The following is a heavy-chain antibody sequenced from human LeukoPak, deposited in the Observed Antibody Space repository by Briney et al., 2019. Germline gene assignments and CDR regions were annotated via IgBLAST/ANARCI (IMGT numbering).Heavy chain of an antibody. V-gene: IGHV3-30*03. CDR1: GFTFSSYG. J-gene: IGHJ4*02. CDR3: AGGGGPNTAMGYYYQGSFDY. Sequence: PGGSLRLSCAASGFTFSSYGMHWVRQAPGKGLEWVAVISYDGSNKYYADSVKGRFTISRDNSKNTLYLQMNSLRAEDTAVYYCAGGGGPNTAMGYYYQGSFDYWGQGTLVTVSS. D-gene: IGHD5-18*01. CDR2: ISYDGSNK.